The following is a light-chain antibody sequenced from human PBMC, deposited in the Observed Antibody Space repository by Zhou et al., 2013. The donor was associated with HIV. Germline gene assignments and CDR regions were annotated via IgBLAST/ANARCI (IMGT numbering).Light chain of an antibody. CDR1: QSISKF. CDR2: AAS. CDR3: QQSNSTPWT. J-gene: IGKJ1*01. V-gene: IGKV1-39*01. Sequence: DIQMTQSPSSLSASVGDRVTITCRASQSISKFLNWYQQKPGKAPTLLISAASSLQTGVPSRFSGSGYGTDFTLIITSLQPEDSATYYCQQSNSTPWTFGQGTKVEIK.